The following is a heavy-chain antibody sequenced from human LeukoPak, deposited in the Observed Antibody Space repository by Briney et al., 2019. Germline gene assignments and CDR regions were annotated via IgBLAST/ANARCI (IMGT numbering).Heavy chain of an antibody. CDR3: ARGRYSGSYGLFDY. CDR2: ISSSGSTI. Sequence: GGSLRLSCVASGFTFSSYEMNWVRQAPGKGLEWVSYISSSGSTIYYADSVKGRFTISRDNAKNSLYLQMNSLRAEDTAVYYCARGRYSGSYGLFDYWGQGTLVTVSS. V-gene: IGHV3-48*03. D-gene: IGHD1-26*01. CDR1: GFTFSSYE. J-gene: IGHJ4*02.